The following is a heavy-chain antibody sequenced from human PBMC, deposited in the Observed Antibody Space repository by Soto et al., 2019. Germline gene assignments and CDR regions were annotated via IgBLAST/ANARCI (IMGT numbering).Heavy chain of an antibody. CDR1: GFNFRNYG. Sequence: EVQLVESGGGLVQPGGSLRLSCVASGFNFRNYGMHWVRQAPGEGLVWVSRINSDGRSTRYADSVKGRFTISRDNAGNTPFLQMNSLRADDTAVYYCARVGVDTTVVDGGYYYYPLDVWGQGTTVTVSS. CDR3: ARVGVDTTVVDGGYYYYPLDV. D-gene: IGHD5-18*01. CDR2: INSDGRST. V-gene: IGHV3-74*01. J-gene: IGHJ6*02.